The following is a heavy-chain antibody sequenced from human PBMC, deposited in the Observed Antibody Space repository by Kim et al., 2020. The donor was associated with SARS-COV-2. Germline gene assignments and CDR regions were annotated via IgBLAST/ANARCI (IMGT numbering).Heavy chain of an antibody. Sequence: GGSLRLSYAASGFTFSSYSMNWVRQAPGKGLEWVSSISSSSSYIYYADSVKGRFTISRDNAKNSLYLQMNSLRAEDTAVYYCARGGTLSWSGMDVWGQGTTVTVSS. CDR3: ARGGTLSWSGMDV. V-gene: IGHV3-21*01. D-gene: IGHD3-16*01. CDR2: ISSSSSYI. J-gene: IGHJ6*02. CDR1: GFTFSSYS.